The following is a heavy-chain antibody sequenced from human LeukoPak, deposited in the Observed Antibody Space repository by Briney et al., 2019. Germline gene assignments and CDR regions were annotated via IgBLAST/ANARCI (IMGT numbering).Heavy chain of an antibody. J-gene: IGHJ5*02. CDR2: FSGSGGST. D-gene: IGHD2-2*02. V-gene: IGHV3-23*01. Sequence: PGGSLRLSCAASGFTFSSYAMSWVRQAPGKGLEWVSTFSGSGGSTYYADSVKGRFTISRDNSKNTLFLQMNSLRAEDTAVYYRARGDCSSTSCYIFDPWGQGTLVTVSS. CDR3: ARGDCSSTSCYIFDP. CDR1: GFTFSSYA.